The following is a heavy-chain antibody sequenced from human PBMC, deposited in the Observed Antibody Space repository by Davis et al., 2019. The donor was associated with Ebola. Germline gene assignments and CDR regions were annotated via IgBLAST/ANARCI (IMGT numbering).Heavy chain of an antibody. CDR1: GYTFTSYA. V-gene: IGHV7-4-1*02. CDR3: ARDLAYGDYYYYYGMDV. D-gene: IGHD4-17*01. Sequence: AASVKVSCKASGYTFTSYAMNWVRQAPGQGLEWMGWINTNTGNPTYAQGFTGRFVFSLDTSVSTAYLQISSLKAEDTAVYYCARDLAYGDYYYYYGMDVWGKGTTVTVSS. J-gene: IGHJ6*04. CDR2: INTNTGNP.